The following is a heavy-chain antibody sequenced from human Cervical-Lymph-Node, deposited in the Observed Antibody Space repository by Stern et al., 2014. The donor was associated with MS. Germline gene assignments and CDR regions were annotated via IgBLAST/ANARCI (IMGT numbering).Heavy chain of an antibody. CDR1: GGTFNVYA. J-gene: IGHJ6*02. V-gene: IGHV1-69*01. Sequence: QLVQSGAEVKKPGSSVKVSCQASGGTFNVYAINWLRQAPGQGLEWMGGIIPIFGTANYAQKFQGRVTITADESTRTSSMQLSSLRSNDTAVYYCARDGRYRGNYGLDVWGQGTTVIVSS. CDR2: IIPIFGTA. CDR3: ARDGRYRGNYGLDV. D-gene: IGHD5-18*01.